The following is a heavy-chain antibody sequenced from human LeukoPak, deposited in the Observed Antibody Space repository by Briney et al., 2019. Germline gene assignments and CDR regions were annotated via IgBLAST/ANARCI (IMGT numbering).Heavy chain of an antibody. CDR3: AKDRRQYSSGWYFYY. CDR1: GFTFSSYG. D-gene: IGHD6-19*01. J-gene: IGHJ4*02. Sequence: PGGSLRLSCAASGFTFSSYGMHWVRQAPGKGLEWLAFIRYDGSNKYYADSVKGRFTISRDNSKNTLYLQMNSLRAEDTAVYYCAKDRRQYSSGWYFYYWGQGTLVTVSS. CDR2: IRYDGSNK. V-gene: IGHV3-30*02.